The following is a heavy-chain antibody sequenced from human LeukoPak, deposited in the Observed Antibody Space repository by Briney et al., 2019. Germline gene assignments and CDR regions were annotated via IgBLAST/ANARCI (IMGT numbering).Heavy chain of an antibody. CDR3: AREKDSSSLGNSFDY. J-gene: IGHJ4*02. D-gene: IGHD6-6*01. CDR2: IRYDGSNK. CDR1: GFTFSSYG. V-gene: IGHV3-30*02. Sequence: GGSLRLSCAASGFTFSSYGMHWVRQGPGKGLEWVAFIRYDGSNKYYADSVKGRFTISRDNSKNTLYLQTNSLRAEDTALYYCAREKDSSSLGNSFDYWGQGTLVTVSS.